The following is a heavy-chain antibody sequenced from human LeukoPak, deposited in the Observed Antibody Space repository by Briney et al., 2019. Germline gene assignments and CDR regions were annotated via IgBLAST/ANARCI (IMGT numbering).Heavy chain of an antibody. V-gene: IGHV1-3*01. Sequence: ASVKVSCKASGYTFTSYAMHWVRQASGQRLEWMGWINAGNGNTKYLQKFQGRVTITRDTSASTAYMELSSLRSEDTAVYYCARDNEGAFDIWGQGTMVTVSS. CDR2: INAGNGNT. CDR1: GYTFTSYA. D-gene: IGHD1-1*01. J-gene: IGHJ3*02. CDR3: ARDNEGAFDI.